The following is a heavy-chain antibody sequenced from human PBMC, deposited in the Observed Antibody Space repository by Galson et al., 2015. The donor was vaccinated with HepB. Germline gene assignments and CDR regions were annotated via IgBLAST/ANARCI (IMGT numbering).Heavy chain of an antibody. J-gene: IGHJ5*02. CDR1: GFTFSSYS. Sequence: SLRLSCAASGFTFSSYSMNWVRQAPGKGLEWVSSISSSSSYIYYADSVKGRFTISRDNAKNSLYLQMNSLRAEDTAVYYCARDRRGEGDDYGDYQYNWFDPWGRGTLVTVSS. V-gene: IGHV3-21*01. CDR2: ISSSSSYI. D-gene: IGHD4-17*01. CDR3: ARDRRGEGDDYGDYQYNWFDP.